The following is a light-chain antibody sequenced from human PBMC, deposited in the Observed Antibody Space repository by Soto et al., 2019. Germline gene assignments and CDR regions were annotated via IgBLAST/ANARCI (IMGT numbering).Light chain of an antibody. V-gene: IGKV3-20*01. Sequence: EIVLMQFPGTLSLSPGERATLSCRASQSVSSSYLAWYQQKPGQAPRLLIYGASSRATGIPDRFSGSGSGTDFTLTISRLEPEDFAVYYCQQYGSSPTWTFGQGTKVDIK. CDR2: GAS. CDR1: QSVSSSY. J-gene: IGKJ1*01. CDR3: QQYGSSPTWT.